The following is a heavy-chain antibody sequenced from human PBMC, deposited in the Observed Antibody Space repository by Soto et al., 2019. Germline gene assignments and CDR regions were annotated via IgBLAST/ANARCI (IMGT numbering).Heavy chain of an antibody. CDR3: AKGRGQNWYFDY. CDR2: ISGSGGTA. J-gene: IGHJ4*02. V-gene: IGHV3-23*01. CDR1: GFTFSSYA. D-gene: IGHD1-1*01. Sequence: EVQLLESGGGSVQPGGSLRLSCAASGFTFSSYAMHWVRRPPGKGLEWVSSISGSGGTAYYADSVKGRFSISRDSLVNTLYLQMNSRRAEDTAVYYCAKGRGQNWYFDYWGQGTLVTVSP.